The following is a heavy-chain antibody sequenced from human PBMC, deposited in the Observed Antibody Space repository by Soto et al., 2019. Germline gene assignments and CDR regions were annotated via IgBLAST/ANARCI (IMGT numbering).Heavy chain of an antibody. J-gene: IGHJ2*01. CDR3: ATGRRINSGYDRKFYWYFDL. V-gene: IGHV1-18*01. D-gene: IGHD5-12*01. CDR1: GYTFTSYG. CDR2: ISAYNGNT. Sequence: QVQLVQSGAEVKKPGASVKVSCKASGYTFTSYGISWVRQAPGQGLEWMGWISAYNGNTNYAQKLQGRVTMTTVTSTSTAYMELSSRRSDDTAVYYCATGRRINSGYDRKFYWYFDLWGRGTLVTVSS.